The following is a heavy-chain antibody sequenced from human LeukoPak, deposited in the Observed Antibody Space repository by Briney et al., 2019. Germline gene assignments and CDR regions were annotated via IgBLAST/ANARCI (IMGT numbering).Heavy chain of an antibody. CDR3: ARDPHCSSTNCPFDY. V-gene: IGHV4-4*02. CDR2: IYRSENP. CDR1: GGSISSSDW. D-gene: IGHD2-2*01. J-gene: IGHJ4*02. Sequence: PSGTLSLTCAVSGGSISSSDWWSWVRQPPGRGLEGIGYIYRSENPSYNPSLKGRVTMSADKSKNQVSLRLSSVTAAETAVYYCARDPHCSSTNCPFDYWGQGTLVIVSS.